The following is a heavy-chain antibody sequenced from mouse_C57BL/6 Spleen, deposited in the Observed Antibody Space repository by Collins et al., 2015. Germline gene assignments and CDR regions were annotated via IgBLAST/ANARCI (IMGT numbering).Heavy chain of an antibody. J-gene: IGHJ4*01. CDR1: GFTFSSYA. CDR3: ARGYYGSSLPYAMDY. D-gene: IGHD1-1*01. V-gene: IGHV5-9-4*01. Sequence: EVQLVEVWGGLVKPGGSLKLSCAASGFTFSSYAMSWVRQSPEKRLEWVAEISSGGSYTYYPDTVTGRFTISRDNAKNTLYLEMSSLRSEDTAMYYCARGYYGSSLPYAMDYWGQGTSVTVSS. CDR2: ISSGGSYT.